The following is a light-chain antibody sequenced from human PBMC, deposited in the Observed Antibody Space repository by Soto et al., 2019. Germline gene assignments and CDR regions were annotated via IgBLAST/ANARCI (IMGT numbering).Light chain of an antibody. J-gene: IGKJ1*01. CDR1: QSISGW. Sequence: DIQMTQSPSTLSASVGDRVTITCRASQSISGWLAWYQQNPGKAPQLLIYDASSLESGVPSRFSGSGSGTEFTLTISSLQADDFATYYWQQYNSFSPTFGQGTKVEIK. V-gene: IGKV1-5*01. CDR3: QQYNSFSPT. CDR2: DAS.